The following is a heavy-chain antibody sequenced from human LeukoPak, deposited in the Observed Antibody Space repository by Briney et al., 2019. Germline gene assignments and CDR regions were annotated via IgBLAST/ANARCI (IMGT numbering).Heavy chain of an antibody. CDR1: GYTFTSCA. V-gene: IGHV1-18*01. CDR2: ISAYNGNT. J-gene: IGHJ6*03. Sequence: ASVKVSCKASGYTFTSCAISWVRQAPGQGLEWMGWISAYNGNTKYAQKLQDRVTMTTDTSTSTAYMELRSLRSDDTAVYYCARDDNVVVAASRPLGYYYMDVWGKGTTVTVSS. D-gene: IGHD2-2*02. CDR3: ARDDNVVVAASRPLGYYYMDV.